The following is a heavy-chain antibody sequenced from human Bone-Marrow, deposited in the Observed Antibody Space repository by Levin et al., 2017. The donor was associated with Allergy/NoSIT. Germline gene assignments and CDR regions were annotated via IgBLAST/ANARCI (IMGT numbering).Heavy chain of an antibody. V-gene: IGHV3-9*01. CDR3: AKAPYDFWSGYRLAAAFDI. J-gene: IGHJ3*02. D-gene: IGHD3-3*01. Sequence: GGSLRLSCAASGFTFDDYAMHWVRQAPGKGLEWVSGISWNSGSIGYADSVKGRFTISRDNAKNSLYLQMNSLRAEDTALYYCAKAPYDFWSGYRLAAAFDIWGQGTMVTVSS. CDR1: GFTFDDYA. CDR2: ISWNSGSI.